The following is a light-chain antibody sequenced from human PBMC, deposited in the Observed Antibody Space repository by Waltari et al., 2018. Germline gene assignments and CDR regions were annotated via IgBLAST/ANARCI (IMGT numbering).Light chain of an antibody. J-gene: IGLJ2*01. CDR2: KNN. CDR1: SLPRQY. CDR3: QSADSTATYAV. Sequence: SYELTQPPSVSVSPGQTARIACSGDSLPRQYASWYQQKSGQAPVLLIFKNNERPSGIPDGFLRTRSETRVTLTIIGVQAEDEADDYCQSADSTATYAVFGGGTKLTV. V-gene: IGLV3-25*03.